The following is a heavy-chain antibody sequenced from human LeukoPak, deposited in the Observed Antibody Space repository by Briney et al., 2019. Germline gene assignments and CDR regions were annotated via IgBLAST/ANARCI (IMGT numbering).Heavy chain of an antibody. CDR2: ISAYNGNT. V-gene: IGHV1-18*01. J-gene: IGHJ4*02. CDR1: GGTFGSYA. D-gene: IGHD1-26*01. CDR3: ARDKTQWEPLFDY. Sequence: ASVKVSCKASGGTFGSYAISWVRQAPGQGLEWMGWISAYNGNTNYAQKLQGRVTMTTDTSTSTAYMELRSLRSDDTAVYYCARDKTQWEPLFDYWGQGTLVTVSS.